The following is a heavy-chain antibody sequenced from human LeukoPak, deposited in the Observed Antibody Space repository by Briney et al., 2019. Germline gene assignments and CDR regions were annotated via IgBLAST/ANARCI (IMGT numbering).Heavy chain of an antibody. CDR3: VRHATGTTLNN. CDR2: VSHIGST. Sequence: PSETLSLTCSVFGGSISSDYWAWIRQPPGMGLEWIGTVSHIGSTYYNPSLKSRVTIFVDTSKSQISLNLNSVTAADTAIYYCVRHATGTTLNNWGQGTQVTVSS. J-gene: IGHJ4*02. D-gene: IGHD1-1*01. CDR1: GGSISSDY. V-gene: IGHV4-39*01.